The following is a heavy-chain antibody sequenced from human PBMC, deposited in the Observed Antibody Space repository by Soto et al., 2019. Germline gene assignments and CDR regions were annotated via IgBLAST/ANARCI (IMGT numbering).Heavy chain of an antibody. D-gene: IGHD3-10*01. V-gene: IGHV3-33*03. Sequence: GGSLRLSCAASGFTFGNYGMHWVRQAPGKGLEWVAVIWFDGNKQHYADSVKGRFTISRDNAKNSLYLQMNSLRAEDTAVYYCASLNYYGSGSYSYYWGQGTLVTVSS. CDR2: IWFDGNKQ. CDR3: ASLNYYGSGSYSYY. J-gene: IGHJ4*02. CDR1: GFTFGNYG.